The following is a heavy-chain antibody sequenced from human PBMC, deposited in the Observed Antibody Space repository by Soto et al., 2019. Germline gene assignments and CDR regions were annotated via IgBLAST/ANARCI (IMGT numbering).Heavy chain of an antibody. CDR3: AKDRSAAVGFDY. CDR1: GVTFSSYA. D-gene: IGHD2-15*01. CDR2: ISGSGGST. J-gene: IGHJ4*02. Sequence: GGSLRLSCAASGVTFSSYAMSWVRQAPGKGLEWVSAISGSGGSTYYADSVKGRFTISRDNSKNTLYLQMNSLRAEDTAVYYCAKDRSAAVGFDYWGQGTLVTVSS. V-gene: IGHV3-23*01.